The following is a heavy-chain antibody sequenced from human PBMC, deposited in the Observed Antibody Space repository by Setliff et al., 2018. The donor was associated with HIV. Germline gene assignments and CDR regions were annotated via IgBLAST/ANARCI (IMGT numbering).Heavy chain of an antibody. CDR3: ASDATPYYYDSSGSNY. Sequence: GGSLRLSCVASGFTFNNAWMNWVRQAPGKGLEWVSSISSSSSYIYYADSVKGRFTISRDNAKNSLYLQMNSLRAEDTAVYYCASDATPYYYDSSGSNYWGQGTLVTVSS. V-gene: IGHV3-21*01. J-gene: IGHJ4*02. D-gene: IGHD3-22*01. CDR1: GFTFNNAW. CDR2: ISSSSSYI.